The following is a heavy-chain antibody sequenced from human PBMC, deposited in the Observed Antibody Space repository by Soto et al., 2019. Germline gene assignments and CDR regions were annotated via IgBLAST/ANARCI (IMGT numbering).Heavy chain of an antibody. Sequence: GESLKISCKGSGYRFTNYWIAWVRQMPGRGLEWMGIIHPGDSDTTYSPSFEGQVTISADKSINTNYLQWTSLKASDIAKYFCVSHSSTSVRSPGEYWGPGTLGTIS. CDR1: GYRFTNYW. CDR2: IHPGDSDT. V-gene: IGHV5-51*01. CDR3: VSHSSTSVRSPGEY. D-gene: IGHD3-10*01. J-gene: IGHJ4*01.